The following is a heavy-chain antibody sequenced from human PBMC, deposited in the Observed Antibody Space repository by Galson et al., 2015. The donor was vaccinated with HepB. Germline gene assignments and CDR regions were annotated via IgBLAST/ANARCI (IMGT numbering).Heavy chain of an antibody. CDR3: AKDNESRGFDH. CDR2: INDNGLKT. J-gene: IGHJ4*02. V-gene: IGHV3-23*01. D-gene: IGHD2-8*01. Sequence: SLRLSCPASGFTFSIYGMTWVRQAPGKGLEWISTINDNGLKTYYADSVKGRFTISRDNSKSALFLQIDSLRVEDTAVYYCAKDNESRGFDHWGQGTLVTVSS. CDR1: GFTFSIYG.